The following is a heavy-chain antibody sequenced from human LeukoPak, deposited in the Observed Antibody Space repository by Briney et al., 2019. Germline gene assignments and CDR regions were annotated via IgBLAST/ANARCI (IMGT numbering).Heavy chain of an antibody. V-gene: IGHV3-48*01. Sequence: GGSLRLSCAASGFTFSTYSMNWVRQAPGKGLEWVSHISISGSTMYYADPVKGRFTISRDNAKNSLFLQMNSLRAEDTAVYYCARDHYSDYVEGAFDIWGQGTVVTVSS. CDR2: ISISGSTM. CDR1: GFTFSTYS. D-gene: IGHD4-11*01. CDR3: ARDHYSDYVEGAFDI. J-gene: IGHJ3*02.